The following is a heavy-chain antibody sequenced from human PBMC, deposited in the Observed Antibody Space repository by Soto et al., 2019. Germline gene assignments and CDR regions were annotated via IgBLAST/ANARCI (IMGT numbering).Heavy chain of an antibody. J-gene: IGHJ4*02. CDR2: IIPAFGTP. Sequence: QVQLVQSGAEVKKPGSSVKVSCAASGGSLNNYAVSWVRRTPGQGFEWLGEIIPAFGTPNYAQKFQDRVTITADVLTNTVFMELSSLRSEDTAEYYCAREGLRRGALDYWGQGSLLTVSS. CDR3: AREGLRRGALDY. CDR1: GGSLNNYA. V-gene: IGHV1-69*01. D-gene: IGHD6-6*01.